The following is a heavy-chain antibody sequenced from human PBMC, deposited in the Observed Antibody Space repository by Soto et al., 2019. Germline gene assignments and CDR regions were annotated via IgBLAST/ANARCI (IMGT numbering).Heavy chain of an antibody. Sequence: SETLSLTCAVYGGSFSGYYWSWIRQPPGKGLEWIGEINHSGSTNYNPSLKSRVTISVDTSKNQFSLKLSSVTAADTAVYYCARERWLRFSDYWGQGTLVTVSS. V-gene: IGHV4-34*01. CDR2: INHSGST. J-gene: IGHJ4*02. CDR1: GGSFSGYY. CDR3: ARERWLRFSDY. D-gene: IGHD5-12*01.